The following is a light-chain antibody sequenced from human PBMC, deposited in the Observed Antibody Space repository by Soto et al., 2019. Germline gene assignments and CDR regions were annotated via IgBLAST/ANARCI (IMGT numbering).Light chain of an antibody. V-gene: IGLV2-11*01. Sequence: QSALTQPRSVSGSPGQSVTISCSGASSDVGGYNFVSWYQQHPGKVPKLIISDVTTRPSGVPDRFSGSKSGNTASLTISGLQAEDEAYYYCCSYAGSNSYVFGGGTKLTVL. CDR2: DVT. CDR1: SSDVGGYNF. J-gene: IGLJ2*01. CDR3: CSYAGSNSYV.